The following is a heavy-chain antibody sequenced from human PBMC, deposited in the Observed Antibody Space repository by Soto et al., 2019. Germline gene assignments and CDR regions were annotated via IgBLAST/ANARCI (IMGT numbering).Heavy chain of an antibody. J-gene: IGHJ5*02. CDR2: MNPNSGNT. V-gene: IGHV1-8*01. CDR3: ARAKTYYDFWSGYYTARNPNWFDP. D-gene: IGHD3-3*01. CDR1: GYTFTSYD. Sequence: ASVKVSCKASGYTFTSYDINWVRQATGQGLEWMGWMNPNSGNTGYAQKFQGRVTMTRNTSISTAYMELSSLRSEDTAVYYCARAKTYYDFWSGYYTARNPNWFDPRGQGTLVTVS.